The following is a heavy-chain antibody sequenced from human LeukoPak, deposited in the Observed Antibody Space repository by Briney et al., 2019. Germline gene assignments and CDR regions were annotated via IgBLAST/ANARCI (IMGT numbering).Heavy chain of an antibody. CDR2: ISYSGGT. V-gene: IGHV4-39*02. CDR1: DGSIINNNHY. Sequence: SETLSLTCTVSDGSIINNNHYWGWTRQPPGKGLEWIGSISYSGGTAYNPSLRSRVTISVDTSKNQFSLKVNSVTVADTAVYYCAREVEYYDSSGYRPHAFDIWGQGTLVTVSS. D-gene: IGHD3-22*01. CDR3: AREVEYYDSSGYRPHAFDI. J-gene: IGHJ3*02.